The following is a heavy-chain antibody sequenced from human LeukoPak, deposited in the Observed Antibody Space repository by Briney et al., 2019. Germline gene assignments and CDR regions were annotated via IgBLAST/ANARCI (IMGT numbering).Heavy chain of an antibody. CDR2: ISGSGGTT. V-gene: IGHV3-23*01. J-gene: IGHJ1*01. D-gene: IGHD3-10*01. CDR3: AAEDYYGLQH. CDR1: GFTFSSYG. Sequence: GGSLRLSCAASGFTFSSYGMSWVRQAPGKGLEWVSAISGSGGTTYYADSVKGRFTISRDNSKNTLYLQMNSLRAEDTAVYYCAAEDYYGLQHWGQGTLVTVSS.